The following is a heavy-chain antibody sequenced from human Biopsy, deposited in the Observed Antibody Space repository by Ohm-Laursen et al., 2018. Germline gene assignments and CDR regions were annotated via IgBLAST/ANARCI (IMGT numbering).Heavy chain of an antibody. CDR2: FRFEDRT. J-gene: IGHJ2*01. CDR3: ASAGYNPDWNFDL. CDR1: GGSISNYF. V-gene: IGHV4-59*12. D-gene: IGHD5-24*01. Sequence: GTLSLTCAVSGGSISNYFWTWIRQPPGKGLEWIGYFRFEDRTSYNSSLKSRVTMSVNTSKKQFSLRLSSVTAADTAVYYCASAGYNPDWNFDLWGRGTRVTVSS.